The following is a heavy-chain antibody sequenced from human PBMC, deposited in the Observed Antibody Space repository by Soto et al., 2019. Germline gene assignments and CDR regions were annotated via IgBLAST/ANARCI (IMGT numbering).Heavy chain of an antibody. Sequence: GGLQRLSETASGFTCGDCAIRWVRQAQRKGLEWVSAISGSGGSTYYADSVKGRFTISRDNSRNTLYLQMNSLRAEDTAVYYCAKGVTYYYDSSGYYNDYWGQGTLVTVSS. CDR3: AKGVTYYYDSSGYYNDY. CDR1: GFTCGDCA. V-gene: IGHV3-23*01. D-gene: IGHD3-22*01. J-gene: IGHJ4*02. CDR2: ISGSGGST.